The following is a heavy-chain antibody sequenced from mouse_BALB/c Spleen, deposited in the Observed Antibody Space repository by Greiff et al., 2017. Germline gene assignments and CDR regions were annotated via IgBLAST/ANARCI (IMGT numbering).Heavy chain of an antibody. Sequence: QVQLQQPGAELVKPGASVKLSCKASGYTFTSYWMHWVKQRPGQGLEWIGEIDPSDSYTNYNQKFKGKATLTVDKSSSTAYMQLSSLTSEDSAVYYCARWDTTGNYYAMGYWGQGTSVTVSS. CDR2: IDPSDSYT. J-gene: IGHJ4*01. D-gene: IGHD1-1*01. V-gene: IGHV1-69*02. CDR3: ARWDTTGNYYAMGY. CDR1: GYTFTSYW.